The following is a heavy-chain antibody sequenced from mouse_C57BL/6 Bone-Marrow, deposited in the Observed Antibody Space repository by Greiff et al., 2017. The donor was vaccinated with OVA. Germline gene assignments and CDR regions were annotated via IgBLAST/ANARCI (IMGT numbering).Heavy chain of an antibody. CDR3: ARRDGYDYTWFAY. CDR1: GYKFTDYN. CDR2: INPNNGGT. V-gene: IGHV1-22*01. D-gene: IGHD2-4*01. J-gene: IGHJ3*01. Sequence: VQLQQSGPELVKPGASVKMSCKASGYKFTDYNMHWVKQSHGKSLEWIGYINPNNGGTSYNQKFKGKATLTVNKSSSTAYMELRSLTSEDSAVYYCARRDGYDYTWFAYWGQGTLVTVSA.